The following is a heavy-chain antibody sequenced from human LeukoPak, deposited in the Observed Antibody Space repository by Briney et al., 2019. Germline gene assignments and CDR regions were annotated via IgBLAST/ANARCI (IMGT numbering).Heavy chain of an antibody. CDR3: AAEPTAYGSAFDI. Sequence: GGSLRLSCVASGFTFSNYWMTWVRQAPGKGLEWVANIKRDGSQTFSVDSVRGRFTISRDNAKNSLYLQMNSLRTEDTAVYYCAAEPTAYGSAFDIWGQGTMVTVSS. CDR2: IKRDGSQT. D-gene: IGHD2-2*01. V-gene: IGHV3-7*01. CDR1: GFTFSNYW. J-gene: IGHJ3*02.